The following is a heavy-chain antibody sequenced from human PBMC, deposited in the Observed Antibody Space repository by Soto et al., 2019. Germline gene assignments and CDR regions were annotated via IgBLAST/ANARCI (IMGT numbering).Heavy chain of an antibody. CDR1: GGSISSHY. J-gene: IGHJ6*02. Sequence: AETLSLTCTVSGGSISSHYWSWVRQAPGKGLEWIGHIYYRGSTAYNPSLRSRSTISVDTSNNQFSLKLNSVTTADTAVYYCARDGREASGMDVWGQGTKVTVSS. CDR3: ARDGREASGMDV. V-gene: IGHV4-59*11. D-gene: IGHD1-26*01. CDR2: IYYRGST.